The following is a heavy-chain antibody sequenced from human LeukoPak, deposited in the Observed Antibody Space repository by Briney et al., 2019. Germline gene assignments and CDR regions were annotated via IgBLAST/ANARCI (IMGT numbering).Heavy chain of an antibody. D-gene: IGHD2-2*01. CDR1: GYTFTSYY. CDR3: AREYCSSTSCFRYFDY. V-gene: IGHV1-2*02. J-gene: IGHJ4*02. Sequence: ASVKVSCKASGYTFTSYYMHWVRQAPGQGLEWMGWINPNSGGTNYAQKFQGRVTMTRDTSISTAYMELSRLRSDDTAVYYCAREYCSSTSCFRYFDYWGQGTLVTVSS. CDR2: INPNSGGT.